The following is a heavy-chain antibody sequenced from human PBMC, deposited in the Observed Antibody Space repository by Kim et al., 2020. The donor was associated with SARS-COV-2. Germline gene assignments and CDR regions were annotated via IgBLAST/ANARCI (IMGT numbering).Heavy chain of an antibody. J-gene: IGHJ6*02. CDR1: GYTFTSYD. V-gene: IGHV1-8*01. CDR2: MNPNRGNT. Sequence: ASVKVSCKASGYTFTSYDINWVRQATGQGLEWMGWMNPNRGNTGYAQKFQGRVTMTRNTSISTAYMELSSLRSEDRAVYYCARGERFLEWLVSVQPDASYYGMDVWGQGTMVTVSS. CDR3: ARGERFLEWLVSVQPDASYYGMDV. D-gene: IGHD3-3*01.